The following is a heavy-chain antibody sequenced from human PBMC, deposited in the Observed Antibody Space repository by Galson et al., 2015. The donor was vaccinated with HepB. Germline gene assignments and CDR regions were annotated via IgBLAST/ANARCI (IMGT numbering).Heavy chain of an antibody. CDR1: GFTFGSYS. D-gene: IGHD3-10*01. CDR2: ISGSSSTI. Sequence: SLRLSCAASGFTFGSYSMNWVRQAPGKGLEWVSYISGSSSTIFYANSVKGRFTISRDNAKNSLYLQMNSLRAEDTAVYYCARDYYGSGSFGGDAFDIWGQGTMVTVSS. V-gene: IGHV3-48*04. CDR3: ARDYYGSGSFGGDAFDI. J-gene: IGHJ3*02.